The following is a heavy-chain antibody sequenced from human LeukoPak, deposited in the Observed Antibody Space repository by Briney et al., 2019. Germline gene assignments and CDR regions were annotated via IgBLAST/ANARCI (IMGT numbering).Heavy chain of an antibody. CDR3: AREQWGRNYYYYGMDV. V-gene: IGHV1-2*04. CDR2: INPNSGGT. CDR1: GYTFTGYY. D-gene: IGHD6-19*01. Sequence: ASVTVSCKASGYTFTGYYMHWVRQAPGQGLEWMGWINPNSGGTNYAQKFQGWVTMTRDTSISTAYMELSRLRSDDTAVYYCAREQWGRNYYYYGMDVWGQGTTVTVSS. J-gene: IGHJ6*02.